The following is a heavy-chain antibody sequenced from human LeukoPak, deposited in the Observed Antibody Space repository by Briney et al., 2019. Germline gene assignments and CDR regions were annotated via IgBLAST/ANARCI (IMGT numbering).Heavy chain of an antibody. Sequence: GGSLRLSCAASGFTFSSYAMSWVRQAPGKGLEWVSAISGSGGSSYYADSVKGRFTISRDNSKNTLYLQMNSLRAEDTAVYYCAKARDSSGWYLKYYSDYWGQGTLVTVSS. CDR3: AKARDSSGWYLKYYSDY. CDR1: GFTFSSYA. J-gene: IGHJ4*02. V-gene: IGHV3-23*01. D-gene: IGHD6-19*01. CDR2: ISGSGGSS.